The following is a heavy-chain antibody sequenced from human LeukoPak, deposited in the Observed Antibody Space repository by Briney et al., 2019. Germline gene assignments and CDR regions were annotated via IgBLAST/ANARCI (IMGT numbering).Heavy chain of an antibody. V-gene: IGHV4-34*01. J-gene: IGHJ4*02. Sequence: SETLSLTCAVYGGSFSGYYWSWIRQPPGKGLEWIGEINHSGSTNYNPSLKSRVTISVDTSKNQFSLKLSSVTAADTAVYYCARDGYCGGDCYNFDYWGQGTLVTVSS. CDR1: GGSFSGYY. D-gene: IGHD2-21*02. CDR2: INHSGST. CDR3: ARDGYCGGDCYNFDY.